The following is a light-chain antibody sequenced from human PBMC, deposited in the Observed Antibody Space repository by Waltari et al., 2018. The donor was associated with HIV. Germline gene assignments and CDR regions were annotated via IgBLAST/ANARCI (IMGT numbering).Light chain of an antibody. CDR2: AAS. J-gene: IGKJ2*01. Sequence: DIHMTQSPVSLSASVGDRLTISCRASQNISHYLNWFQQKPGKAPNLLIYAASNLPSWVPSRFSGSGSEKDFTLTISNLHAEDFAVYFCQPSYSIPYTFTLGTKLEI. V-gene: IGKV1-39*01. CDR1: QNISHY. CDR3: QPSYSIPYT.